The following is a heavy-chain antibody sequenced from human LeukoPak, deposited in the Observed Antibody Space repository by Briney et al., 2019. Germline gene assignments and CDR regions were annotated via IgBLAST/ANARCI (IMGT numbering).Heavy chain of an antibody. Sequence: PGGSLRILWATSGFTFRWYVMHRGRQAPGEGLEGGAFIRYDGNTKYYADSVKGRFTISRDNSKNTLYLQMNSLIPEDTAVYYCAKTHSTSWGYFDYWGKGTLVTVSS. J-gene: IGHJ4*02. D-gene: IGHD2-2*01. CDR1: GFTFRWYV. V-gene: IGHV3-30*02. CDR3: AKTHSTSWGYFDY. CDR2: IRYDGNTK.